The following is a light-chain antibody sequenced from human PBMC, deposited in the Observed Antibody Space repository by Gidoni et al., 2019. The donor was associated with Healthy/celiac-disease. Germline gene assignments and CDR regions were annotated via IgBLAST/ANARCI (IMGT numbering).Light chain of an antibody. CDR3: KQYGSSPPWT. CDR2: GVS. V-gene: IGKV3-20*01. J-gene: IGKJ1*01. CDR1: QSVSSSY. Sequence: EIVLTQSPGTLSLSPGERATLSCRASQSVSSSYLAWYQQKPGHAPRLLIYGVSSRANGIPDRFSGSVSGTDLTLTISRLEPEDFAVYYCKQYGSSPPWTFGQGTKVEIK.